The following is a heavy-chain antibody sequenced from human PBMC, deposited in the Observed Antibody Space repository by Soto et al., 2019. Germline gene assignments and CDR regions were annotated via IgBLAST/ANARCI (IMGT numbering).Heavy chain of an antibody. CDR2: ISVSVGST. CDR3: AKRDVPHSTSNAYFYDH. J-gene: IGHJ4*02. V-gene: IGHV3-23*01. Sequence: GGSLRLSCGVSGFPFAPSTMSWVRQAPGKGLEWVSTISVSVGSTYSADSVQGRFTVSSDISDNTLFLRMTSLTADDTAIYFCAKRDVPHSTSNAYFYDHWGRGVLVTVSS. D-gene: IGHD2-21*02. CDR1: GFPFAPST.